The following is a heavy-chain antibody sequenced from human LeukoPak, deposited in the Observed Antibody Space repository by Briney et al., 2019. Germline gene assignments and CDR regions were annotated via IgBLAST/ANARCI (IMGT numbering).Heavy chain of an antibody. CDR1: GGSFSGYY. CDR2: INHSGST. D-gene: IGHD5-18*01. CDR3: ASKDTAMAYYFDY. J-gene: IGHJ4*02. Sequence: PSETLSLTCAVYGGSFSGYYWSWIRQPPGKGLEWIGEINHSGSTNYNPSLKCRVTISVDTSKNQFSLKLSSVTAADTAVYYCASKDTAMAYYFDYWGQGTLVTVSS. V-gene: IGHV4-34*01.